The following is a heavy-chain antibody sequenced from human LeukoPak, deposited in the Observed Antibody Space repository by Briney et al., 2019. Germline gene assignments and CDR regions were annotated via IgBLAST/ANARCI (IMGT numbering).Heavy chain of an antibody. J-gene: IGHJ4*02. CDR1: GGSFSGYY. CDR3: ARDLLNEGNHLDY. D-gene: IGHD4-23*01. CDR2: INHSGST. Sequence: PSETLSLTCAVYGGSFSGYYWSWIRQPPGKGLEWIGEINHSGSTNYNPSLKSRVTISVDTSKNQFSLKLSSVTAADTAVYYCARDLLNEGNHLDYWGQGTLVTASS. V-gene: IGHV4-34*01.